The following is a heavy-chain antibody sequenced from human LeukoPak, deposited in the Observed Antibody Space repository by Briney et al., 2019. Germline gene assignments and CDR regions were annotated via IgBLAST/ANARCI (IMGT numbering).Heavy chain of an antibody. CDR1: GGSVSSGSYY. D-gene: IGHD3-9*01. V-gene: IGHV4-61*01. Sequence: PSETLSLTCTVSGGSVSSGSYYWSWIRQPPGKGLEWIAYIYYSGSTNYNPSLKSRVTISVDTSKNQFSLKLSSVTAADTAVYYCARGRLRYSTPHAFDIWGQGTMVTVSS. CDR3: ARGRLRYSTPHAFDI. J-gene: IGHJ3*02. CDR2: IYYSGST.